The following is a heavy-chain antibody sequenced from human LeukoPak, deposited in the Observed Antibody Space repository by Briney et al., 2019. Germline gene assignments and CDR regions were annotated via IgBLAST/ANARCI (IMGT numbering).Heavy chain of an antibody. D-gene: IGHD6-6*01. CDR3: ARDRQGRYSSSSGWLY. Sequence: ASVKVSCKASGYTFTSYYMHWVRQAPGQGLEWMGIINPSGGSTSYAQKLQGRVTMTRDMSTSTVYMELSSLRSEDTAVYYCARDRQGRYSSSSGWLYWGQGTLVTVSS. CDR1: GYTFTSYY. J-gene: IGHJ4*02. CDR2: INPSGGST. V-gene: IGHV1-46*01.